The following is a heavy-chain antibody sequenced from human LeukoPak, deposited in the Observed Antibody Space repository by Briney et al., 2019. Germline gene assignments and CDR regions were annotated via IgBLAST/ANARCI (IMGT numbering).Heavy chain of an antibody. CDR2: IIPIFGTA. Sequence: GASVKVSCKASGGTFSSYAISWVRQAPGQGLEWMGGIIPIFGTANYAQKFQGRVTITADKSTSTAYMELSSLRSEDTAVYYCACGVMTYYDFWSGYWFDPWGQGTLVTVSS. D-gene: IGHD3-3*01. J-gene: IGHJ5*02. CDR3: ACGVMTYYDFWSGYWFDP. CDR1: GGTFSSYA. V-gene: IGHV1-69*06.